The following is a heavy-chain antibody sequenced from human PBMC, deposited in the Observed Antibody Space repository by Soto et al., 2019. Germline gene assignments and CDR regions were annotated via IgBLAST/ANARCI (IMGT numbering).Heavy chain of an antibody. V-gene: IGHV1-18*01. D-gene: IGHD4-17*01. CDR1: GYTFTSYG. CDR2: ISAYNGNT. J-gene: IGHJ4*02. CDR3: ASDLHGDPCS. Sequence: QVQLVQSGAEVKKPGASVKVSCKASGYTFTSYGISWVRQAPGQGLEWMGRISAYNGNTNYAQKLQGRVTMSTDTATSRAYTELKIPRSCVTAVYYWASDLHGDPCSGGQGSLVTVS.